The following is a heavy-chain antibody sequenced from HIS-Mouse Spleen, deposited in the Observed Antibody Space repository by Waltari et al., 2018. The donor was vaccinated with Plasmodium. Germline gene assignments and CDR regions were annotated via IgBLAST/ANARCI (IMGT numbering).Heavy chain of an antibody. J-gene: IGHJ4*02. CDR1: GLSLMRSG. Sequence: QVQLVESGGGVVKPGRYLRLSCAASGLSLMRSGMHWVRQAPGKGLEWVAVIWYDGSNKYYADSVKGRFTISRDNSKHTLYLQMSSLRAEDTAVYYCARDTSLGVGDYWGQGTRVTVSS. D-gene: IGHD2-2*01. CDR2: IWYDGSNK. CDR3: ARDTSLGVGDY. V-gene: IGHV3-33*01.